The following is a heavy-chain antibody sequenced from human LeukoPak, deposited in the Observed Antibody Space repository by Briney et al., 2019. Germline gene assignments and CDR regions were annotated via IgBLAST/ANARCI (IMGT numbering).Heavy chain of an antibody. CDR3: AREGYSSGWPNYYYYMDV. CDR1: GYSISSGYY. Sequence: SETLSLTCTVSGYSISSGYYWGWIRQPPGKGLEWIGFIYHSGSTYYNPSLKSRVTISVDTSKNQFSLKLSSVTAADTAVYYCAREGYSSGWPNYYYYMDVWGKGTTVTISS. CDR2: IYHSGST. V-gene: IGHV4-38-2*02. D-gene: IGHD6-19*01. J-gene: IGHJ6*03.